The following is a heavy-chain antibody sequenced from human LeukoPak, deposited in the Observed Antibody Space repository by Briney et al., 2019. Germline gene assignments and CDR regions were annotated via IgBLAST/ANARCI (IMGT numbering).Heavy chain of an antibody. J-gene: IGHJ4*02. Sequence: SETLSLTCTVSGGSISSGDYYWSWIRQPPGKGLEWIGYMYYSGSTYYNPSLKSRVTISVDTSKNQFSPKLSSVTAADTAVYYCARARGESDYWGQGTLVTVSS. CDR3: ARARGESDY. CDR2: MYYSGST. D-gene: IGHD3-10*01. V-gene: IGHV4-30-4*01. CDR1: GGSISSGDYY.